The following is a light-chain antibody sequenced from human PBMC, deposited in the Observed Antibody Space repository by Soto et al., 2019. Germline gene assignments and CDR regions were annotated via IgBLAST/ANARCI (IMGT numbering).Light chain of an antibody. CDR3: QHLRTHPFS. V-gene: IGKV1-9*01. CDR1: QDISTS. J-gene: IGKJ2*03. Sequence: DIQLTQSPSFLSASVGDRVTVSCRASQDISTSLAWFQQKAGKVPQLLVYPASTLQDGVPSRFSGSGSGTYFTLTINNLQAEDFATYYCQHLRTHPFSFGQGTKVDIK. CDR2: PAS.